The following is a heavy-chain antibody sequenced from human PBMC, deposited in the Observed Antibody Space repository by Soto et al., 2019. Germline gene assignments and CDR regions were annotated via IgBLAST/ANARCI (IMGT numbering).Heavy chain of an antibody. J-gene: IGHJ4*02. D-gene: IGHD4-4*01. CDR1: GFTFNAYA. Sequence: EVQLLESGGDLVQPGGSMRLSCAASGFTFNAYAMTWVRQAPGKGLEWVSAIGGSGGNRYYAASVKGRFTISRDNSKDTVDLQMNRLRVEDTAVYYCARVASDYINSVDHWGQGILVTVSS. V-gene: IGHV3-23*01. CDR3: ARVASDYINSVDH. CDR2: IGGSGGNR.